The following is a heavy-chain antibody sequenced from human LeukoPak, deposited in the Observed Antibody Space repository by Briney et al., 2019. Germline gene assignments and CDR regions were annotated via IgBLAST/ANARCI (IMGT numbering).Heavy chain of an antibody. D-gene: IGHD3-10*01. Sequence: GESLKISCKGSGYSFTSYWIGWVRQMPGKGLEWMGIIYPGDSDTRYSPSFQGQVTISADKSISTAYLQWSSLKASDTAMYYCARFPMVRGVIISSYFDYWGQGTRVTVSS. CDR1: GYSFTSYW. V-gene: IGHV5-51*01. CDR3: ARFPMVRGVIISSYFDY. CDR2: IYPGDSDT. J-gene: IGHJ4*02.